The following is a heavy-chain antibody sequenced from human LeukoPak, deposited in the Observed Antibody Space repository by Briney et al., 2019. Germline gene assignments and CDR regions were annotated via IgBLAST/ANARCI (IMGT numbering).Heavy chain of an antibody. Sequence: GGSLRLSCAASGFTFSDNWMTWVRQAPGKGLEWVANINQDGGGRYYVDSVQGRFIISRDNAQNSVHLQMNSLRAEDTAVYYCASRYCSIAACRASSYKCMDDWGKGTTVIVSS. CDR3: ASRYCSIAACRASSYKCMDD. CDR2: INQDGGGR. J-gene: IGHJ6*04. D-gene: IGHD2-2*01. V-gene: IGHV3-7*01. CDR1: GFTFSDNW.